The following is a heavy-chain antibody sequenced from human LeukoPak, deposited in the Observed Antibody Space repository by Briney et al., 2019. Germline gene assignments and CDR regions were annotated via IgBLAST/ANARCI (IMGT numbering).Heavy chain of an antibody. D-gene: IGHD3-22*01. V-gene: IGHV4-38-2*02. J-gene: IGHJ4*02. CDR2: IYHSGST. Sequence: SETLSLTCTVSGYSISSGYYWGWIRQPPGTGLEWIGNIYHSGSTYYNPSLKSRVTMSVDTSKNQFSLKLSSVTAADTAVYYCARVAGYSDRWGQGTLVTVSS. CDR1: GYSISSGYY. CDR3: ARVAGYSDR.